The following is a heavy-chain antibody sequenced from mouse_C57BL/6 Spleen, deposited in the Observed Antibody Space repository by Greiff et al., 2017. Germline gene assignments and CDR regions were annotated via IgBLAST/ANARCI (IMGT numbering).Heavy chain of an antibody. CDR1: GYSITSDY. Sequence: VQLQQSGPGLAKPSQTLSLTCSVTGYSITSDYWNWIRKFPGNKLEYMGYISYSGSTYYNPSLKSRISIPRDTSKNQYYLQLNSVTTEDTATYYCARGNYYGTLYYAMDYWGQGTSVTVSS. CDR3: ARGNYYGTLYYAMDY. CDR2: ISYSGST. J-gene: IGHJ4*01. D-gene: IGHD1-1*01. V-gene: IGHV3-8*01.